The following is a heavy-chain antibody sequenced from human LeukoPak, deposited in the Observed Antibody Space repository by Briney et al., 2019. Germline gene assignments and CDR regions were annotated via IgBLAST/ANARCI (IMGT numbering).Heavy chain of an antibody. CDR2: IWYDGSNK. J-gene: IGHJ4*02. Sequence: GGSLRLSCAASGFTFSSYGMHWVRQAPGKGLEWVAVIWYDGSNKYYADSVKGRFTISRDNSKNTLYLQMNSLRAEDTAVYYCARDLKDSSGYVDYYFDYWGQGTLVTVSS. CDR1: GFTFSSYG. D-gene: IGHD3-22*01. CDR3: ARDLKDSSGYVDYYFDY. V-gene: IGHV3-33*01.